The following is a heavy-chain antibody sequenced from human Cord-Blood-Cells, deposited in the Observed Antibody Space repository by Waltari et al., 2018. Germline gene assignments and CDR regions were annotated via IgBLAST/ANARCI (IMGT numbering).Heavy chain of an antibody. V-gene: IGHV4-34*01. CDR1: GGSFSGYY. CDR3: ALEAARRYYYYMDV. J-gene: IGHJ6*03. Sequence: QVQLQQWGAGLLKPSETLSLTCAVYGGSFSGYYWSWIRQPPGKGLEWIGEINHSGSTNYNPSLKSRVTISVDTSKNQFSLKLSSVTAADTAVYYCALEAARRYYYYMDVWGKGTTVTVSS. CDR2: INHSGST. D-gene: IGHD2-15*01.